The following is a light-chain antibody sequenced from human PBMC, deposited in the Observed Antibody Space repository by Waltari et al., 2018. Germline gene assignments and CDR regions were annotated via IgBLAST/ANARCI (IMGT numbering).Light chain of an antibody. V-gene: IGLV2-14*03. CDR3: SSYTSSTVV. CDR1: SSDVGGYNY. J-gene: IGLJ2*01. Sequence: QSALTKPASVSGSPGQSITISCPGPSSDVGGYNYVSWYQQHPGKAPKLMIYDVSNRPSGVSNRFSGSKSGNTASLTISGLQAEDEADYYCSSYTSSTVVFGGGTKLTVL. CDR2: DVS.